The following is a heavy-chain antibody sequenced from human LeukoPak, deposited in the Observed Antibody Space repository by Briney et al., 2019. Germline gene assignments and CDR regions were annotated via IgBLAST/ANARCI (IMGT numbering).Heavy chain of an antibody. J-gene: IGHJ4*02. D-gene: IGHD1-14*01. CDR1: GFTFDDYA. CDR2: ISWNSGSI. V-gene: IGHV3-9*01. CDR3: AKDITPTGGATGLFDY. Sequence: GGSLRLSCAASGFTFDDYAMHWVRQAPGKGLEWVSGISWNSGSIGYADSVKGRFTISRDNVKNSLYLQMNSLRAEDTALYYCAKDITPTGGATGLFDYWGQGTLVTVSS.